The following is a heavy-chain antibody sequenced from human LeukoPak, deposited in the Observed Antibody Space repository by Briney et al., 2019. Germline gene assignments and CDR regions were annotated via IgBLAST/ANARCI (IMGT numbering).Heavy chain of an antibody. D-gene: IGHD2-15*01. J-gene: IGHJ4*02. CDR1: GYSFTGYY. V-gene: IGHV1-2*02. Sequence: ASVKVSCKASGYSFTGYYMHWVRQAPGQGLEWMGWISPNSGGTNYAQKFQGRVTMTRDTSISTAYMELSRLRSDDTAVYYCARDDSGGSCDYWGQGTLVTVSS. CDR3: ARDDSGGSCDY. CDR2: ISPNSGGT.